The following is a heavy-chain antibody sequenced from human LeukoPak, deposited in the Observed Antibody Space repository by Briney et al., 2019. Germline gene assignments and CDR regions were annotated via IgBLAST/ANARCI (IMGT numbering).Heavy chain of an antibody. Sequence: ASVKVSCKASGYTFTSYYMHWVRQAPGQGLEWMGIINPSGGSTSYAQKFQGRVTMTRDMSTSTVYMELSSLRSEDTAVYYCARGQWATIIDYYYYYMDVWGKGTTVTISS. CDR2: INPSGGST. D-gene: IGHD5-24*01. J-gene: IGHJ6*03. CDR1: GYTFTSYY. CDR3: ARGQWATIIDYYYYYMDV. V-gene: IGHV1-46*01.